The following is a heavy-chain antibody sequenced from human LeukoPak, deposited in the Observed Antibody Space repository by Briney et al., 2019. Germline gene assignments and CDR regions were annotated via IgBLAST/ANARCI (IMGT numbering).Heavy chain of an antibody. CDR2: IYYSGST. D-gene: IGHD2-2*01. CDR1: GGSMTNYY. J-gene: IGHJ2*01. V-gene: IGHV4-59*12. CDR3: AREIPSRYFDL. Sequence: ASETLSLTCTVSGGSMTNYYWSWIRQPPGKALEWIGYIYYSGSTNYNPSLKSRVTISVDTSKNQFSLKLSSVTAADTAVYYCAREIPSRYFDLWGRGTLVTVSS.